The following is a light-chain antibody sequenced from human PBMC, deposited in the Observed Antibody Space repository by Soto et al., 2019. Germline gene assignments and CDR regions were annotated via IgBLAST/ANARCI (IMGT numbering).Light chain of an antibody. Sequence: EILLTQSPVSLSLSPGERATLSCRASQSVSSSYLAWYQQKPGQAPRLLIYGASTRATGIPLRFSGSGSGTELTLTISSLQSEDFAVYYCQQYNNWPRTFGPRNKVDIK. CDR2: GAS. CDR3: QQYNNWPRT. CDR1: QSVSSSY. J-gene: IGKJ1*01. V-gene: IGKV3-15*01.